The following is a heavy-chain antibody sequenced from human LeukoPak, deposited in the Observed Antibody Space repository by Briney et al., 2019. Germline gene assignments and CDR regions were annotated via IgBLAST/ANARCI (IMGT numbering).Heavy chain of an antibody. V-gene: IGHV1-69*06. CDR2: IIPIFGTT. CDR3: ASNPYYYDSSGYYIFDY. J-gene: IGHJ4*02. CDR1: GGTFSNYA. Sequence: GASVKVSCKASGGTFSNYAISWVRQAPGQGLEWMGGIIPIFGTTNYAQKFQGRVTITADKSTSTAYMELSSLGSEDTAVYYCASNPYYYDSSGYYIFDYWGQGTLVTVSS. D-gene: IGHD3-22*01.